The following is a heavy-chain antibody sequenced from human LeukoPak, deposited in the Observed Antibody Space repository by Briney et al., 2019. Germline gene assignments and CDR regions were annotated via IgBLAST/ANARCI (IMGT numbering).Heavy chain of an antibody. J-gene: IGHJ3*02. V-gene: IGHV4-59*08. Sequence: SETLSLTCTVSGGSISSYYWSWIRQPPGKGLEWIGYIYYSGSTNYNPSLKSRVTTSVDTSKNQFSLKLSSVTAADTAVYYCASGFEVGGDSSEIGRGDAFDIWGQGTMVTVSS. CDR1: GGSISSYY. D-gene: IGHD6-6*01. CDR2: IYYSGST. CDR3: ASGFEVGGDSSEIGRGDAFDI.